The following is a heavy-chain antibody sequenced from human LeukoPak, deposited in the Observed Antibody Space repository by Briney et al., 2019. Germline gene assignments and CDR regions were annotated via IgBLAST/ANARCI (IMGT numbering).Heavy chain of an antibody. Sequence: PGGSLRLSCAASGFTVSGTHMSWVRQAPGKGLEWVSAMYTGGTTYYADSVAGRFTVSRGNSKNTLYLHMNGLRVEDTAVYYCAKDEATSGGGLASWGQGTLVSVSS. D-gene: IGHD3-16*01. CDR3: AKDEATSGGGLAS. CDR2: MYTGGTT. J-gene: IGHJ4*02. CDR1: GFTVSGTH. V-gene: IGHV3-53*01.